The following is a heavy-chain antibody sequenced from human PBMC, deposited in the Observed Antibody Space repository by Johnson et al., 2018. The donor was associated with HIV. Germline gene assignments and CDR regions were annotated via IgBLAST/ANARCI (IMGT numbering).Heavy chain of an antibody. CDR1: GFTFDDYG. CDR2: ISGSGGST. D-gene: IGHD6-6*01. J-gene: IGHJ3*02. Sequence: VQLVESGGGVVRPGGSLRLSCAAPGFTFDDYGMSWVRQAPGKGLEWVSAISGSGGSTYYADSVKGRFTISRDNSKNTLYLQMNSLRAEDTAVYYCARESSSSSGAFDIWGQGTMVTVSS. CDR3: ARESSSSSGAFDI. V-gene: IGHV3-23*04.